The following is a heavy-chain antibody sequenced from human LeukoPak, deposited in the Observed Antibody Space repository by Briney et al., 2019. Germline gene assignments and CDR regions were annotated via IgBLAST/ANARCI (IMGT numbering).Heavy chain of an antibody. Sequence: GGSPRLSCAASGFTFSSYATSWVRQAPGKGLEWVSAISGSGGSTYYADSVKGRFTISRDNSKNTLYLQMNSLRAEDTAVYYCAKAPFSSGYLGYFDYWGQGTLVTVSS. V-gene: IGHV3-23*01. CDR2: ISGSGGST. J-gene: IGHJ4*02. D-gene: IGHD3-22*01. CDR1: GFTFSSYA. CDR3: AKAPFSSGYLGYFDY.